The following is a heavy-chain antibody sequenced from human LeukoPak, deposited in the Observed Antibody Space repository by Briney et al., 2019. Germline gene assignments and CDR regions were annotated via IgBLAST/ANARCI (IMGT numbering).Heavy chain of an antibody. CDR1: GGTFSSYA. J-gene: IGHJ6*02. CDR3: ARVRAHGGYNYYYGMDV. V-gene: IGHV1-69*04. D-gene: IGHD5-24*01. CDR2: IIPILGIA. Sequence: ASVKVSCKASGGTFSSYAISWVRQAPGQGIEWMGRIIPILGIANYAQKFQGRVTITADKSTSTAYMELSSLRSEDTAVYYCARVRAHGGYNYYYGMDVWGQGTTVTVSS.